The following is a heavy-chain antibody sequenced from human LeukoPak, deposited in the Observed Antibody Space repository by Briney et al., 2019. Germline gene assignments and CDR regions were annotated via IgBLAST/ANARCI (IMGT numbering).Heavy chain of an antibody. CDR1: GGSISSGGYY. D-gene: IGHD2-21*02. Sequence: SETLSLTCTVSGGSISSGGYYWSWIRQHPGKGLEWIGYIYYSGSTYYNPSPKSRVTISVDTSKNQFSLKLSSVTATDTAVYYCARGPALPYFDYWGQGTLVTVSS. V-gene: IGHV4-31*03. CDR2: IYYSGST. CDR3: ARGPALPYFDY. J-gene: IGHJ4*02.